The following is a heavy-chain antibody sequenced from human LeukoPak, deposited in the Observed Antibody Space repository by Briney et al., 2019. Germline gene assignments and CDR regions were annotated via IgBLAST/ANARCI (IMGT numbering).Heavy chain of an antibody. Sequence: PSETLSLTCTVSGGSISSSSYYWGWIRQPPGKGLEWIGSIYYSGSTYYNPSLKSRVTISVDTSKNQFSLKLSSVTAADTAVYYCARRPTVGWELLGGGFDPWGQGTLVTVSS. CDR1: GGSISSSSYY. CDR3: ARRPTVGWELLGGGFDP. CDR2: IYYSGST. D-gene: IGHD1-26*01. J-gene: IGHJ5*02. V-gene: IGHV4-39*07.